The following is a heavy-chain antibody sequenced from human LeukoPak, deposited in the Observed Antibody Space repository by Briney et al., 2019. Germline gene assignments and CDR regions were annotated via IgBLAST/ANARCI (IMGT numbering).Heavy chain of an antibody. CDR1: GFTFSGYA. Sequence: GASLRLSCAASGFTFSGYAMSWVRQAPGKGLEWVSSISGSGGTTYYADSVKGRFTISRDNSKNTLYLQMNSLRAEDTAVYYCAKIRDSSGLDYWGQGTLVTVSS. V-gene: IGHV3-23*01. CDR3: AKIRDSSGLDY. D-gene: IGHD3-22*01. CDR2: ISGSGGTT. J-gene: IGHJ4*02.